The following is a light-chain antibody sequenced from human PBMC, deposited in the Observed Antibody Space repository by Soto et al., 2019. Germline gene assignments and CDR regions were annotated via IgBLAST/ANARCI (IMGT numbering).Light chain of an antibody. CDR2: GNS. CDR3: QSYDSSLSGYV. Sequence: QSVLTQPPSVSGAPGQRVTMSCTGSSSNIGAGYDVHWYQQLPGTAPKLLLYGNSNRPSGVPDRFSGSKSGTSASLAITGLQAEDEADYCCQSYDSSLSGYVFGTGTKLTVL. V-gene: IGLV1-40*01. J-gene: IGLJ1*01. CDR1: SSNIGAGYD.